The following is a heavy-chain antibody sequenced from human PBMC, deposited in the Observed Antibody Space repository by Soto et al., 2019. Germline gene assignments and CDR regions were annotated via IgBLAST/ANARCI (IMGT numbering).Heavy chain of an antibody. D-gene: IGHD2-2*01. CDR2: ISVKNGNT. J-gene: IGHJ6*01. Sequence: QVQLEQSGDEVKKPGASVKVSCKASGYTFTNFGISWVRQAPGQGLEWMGWISVKNGNTKYAQSLQGRVSVTTGTSTNTASMELRSLRSDDTAVFYCGRAPQHHQLLGHPYFFMDVLGQGTTVIVSS. CDR3: GRAPQHHQLLGHPYFFMDV. V-gene: IGHV1-18*01. CDR1: GYTFTNFG.